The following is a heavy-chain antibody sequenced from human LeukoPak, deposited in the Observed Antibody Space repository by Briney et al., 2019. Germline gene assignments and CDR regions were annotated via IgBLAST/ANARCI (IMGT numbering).Heavy chain of an antibody. CDR1: GYTFTTYA. J-gene: IGHJ4*02. CDR2: INTGNGNT. CDR3: ARAPGSGSYSAFDY. D-gene: IGHD1-26*01. V-gene: IGHV1-3*04. Sequence: ASVNVSCKASGYTFTTYAMHWVRQAPGQRLEWMGWINTGNGNTKYSQRFQGRVTITRDASASTAYMDLSSLRSEDTAVYYCARAPGSGSYSAFDYWGQGTLVTVSS.